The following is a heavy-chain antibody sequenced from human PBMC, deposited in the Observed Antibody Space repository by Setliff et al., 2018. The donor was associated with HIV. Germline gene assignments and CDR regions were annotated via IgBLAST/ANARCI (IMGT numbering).Heavy chain of an antibody. J-gene: IGHJ4*02. V-gene: IGHV4-59*08. D-gene: IGHD6-19*01. CDR2: IYYSGST. CDR3: ARARSDWYNVRPYYFDL. Sequence: SSETLSLTCTVSGGSISSHYWSWIRQPPGKGLEWIGSIYYSGSTNCNPSLKSRVTISVDKSKNQFSLTLSSVTAADTAVYYCARARSDWYNVRPYYFDLWGQGTPVTVSS. CDR1: GGSISSHY.